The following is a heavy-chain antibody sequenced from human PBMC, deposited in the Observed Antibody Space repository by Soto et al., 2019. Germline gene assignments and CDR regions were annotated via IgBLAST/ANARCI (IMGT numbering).Heavy chain of an antibody. V-gene: IGHV3-21*01. D-gene: IGHD4-17*01. Sequence: EVQLVESGGGLLKPGGSLRLSCAASGFTFSPYSMNWVRQAQGKGLEWVSFISSSSSYIDYADSAKGRFTISRDNAKNSLYLQMNRLRAEDTAVYYCARDPEAVTHYSYCGMDVWGQGTTVTVSS. J-gene: IGHJ6*02. CDR3: ARDPEAVTHYSYCGMDV. CDR2: ISSSSSYI. CDR1: GFTFSPYS.